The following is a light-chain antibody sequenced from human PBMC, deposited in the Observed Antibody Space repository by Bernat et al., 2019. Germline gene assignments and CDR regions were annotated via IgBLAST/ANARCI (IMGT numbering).Light chain of an antibody. Sequence: EIVLTQSPGTLSLSPGERVTLSCRASQSVSSSYLNWYQQKPGQAPRLLIYGASRRATGISDRFSGSGSGTDFTLTISRLEPEDCAVYYCQQYGSSLFTFGPGTKVDIK. CDR3: QQYGSSLFT. V-gene: IGKV3-20*01. CDR2: GAS. CDR1: QSVSSSY. J-gene: IGKJ3*01.